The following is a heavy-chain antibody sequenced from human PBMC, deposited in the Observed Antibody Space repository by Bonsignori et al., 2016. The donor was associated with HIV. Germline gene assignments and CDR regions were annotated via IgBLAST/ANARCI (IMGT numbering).Heavy chain of an antibody. Sequence: WIRQPQEGLEWIGEINHSGSTNYNPSLKSRVTISVDTSKNQFSLKLSSVTAADTAVYYCARGRVLEWLSNFDYWGQGTLVTVSS. CDR2: INHSGST. CDR3: ARGRVLEWLSNFDY. D-gene: IGHD3-3*01. J-gene: IGHJ4*02. V-gene: IGHV4-34*01.